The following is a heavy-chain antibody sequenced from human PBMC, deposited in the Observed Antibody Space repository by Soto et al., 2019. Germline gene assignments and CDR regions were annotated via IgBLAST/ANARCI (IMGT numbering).Heavy chain of an antibody. CDR1: GFTFSSYA. J-gene: IGHJ3*02. D-gene: IGHD5-18*01. CDR3: ASPTIRDHSAFDI. V-gene: IGHV3-30-3*01. Sequence: QVQLVESGGGVVQPGRSLRLSCAASGFTFSSYAMHWVRQAPGKGLEWVAVISSDGSKKYYADSGKGRFTIFRDNSKNTLYLQMNSLSPEDTDVYYCASPTIRDHSAFDIWGQGTMVTVSS. CDR2: ISSDGSKK.